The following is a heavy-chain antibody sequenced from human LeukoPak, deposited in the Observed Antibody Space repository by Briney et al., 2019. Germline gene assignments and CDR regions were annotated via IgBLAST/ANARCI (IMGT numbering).Heavy chain of an antibody. J-gene: IGHJ5*02. V-gene: IGHV1-8*01. Sequence: GASVKVSCTASGYTFTSYDINWVRQATGQGLEWMGWMNPNSGNTGYAQKFQGRVTMTRNTSISTAYMELSSLRSEDTAVYYCALSRGWFGEHKFDPWGQGTLVTVSS. CDR2: MNPNSGNT. CDR1: GYTFTSYD. CDR3: ALSRGWFGEHKFDP. D-gene: IGHD3-10*01.